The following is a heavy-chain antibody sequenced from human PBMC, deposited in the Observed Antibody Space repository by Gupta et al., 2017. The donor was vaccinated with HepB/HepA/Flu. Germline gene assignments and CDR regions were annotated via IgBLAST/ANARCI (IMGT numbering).Heavy chain of an antibody. V-gene: IGHV6-1*01. CDR3: ARVSPGYSSGWYEAFDI. Sequence: QVQLQQSGPGLVKPSQTLSLTCAISGDSVSSTSAAWNWIRQSPSRGLEWLGRTYYRSKWYNDYAVSVKSRITINPDTSKNQFSLQLNSVTPEDTAVYYCARVSPGYSSGWYEAFDIWGQGTMVTGSS. CDR1: GDSVSSTSAA. D-gene: IGHD6-19*01. J-gene: IGHJ3*02. CDR2: TYYRSKWYN.